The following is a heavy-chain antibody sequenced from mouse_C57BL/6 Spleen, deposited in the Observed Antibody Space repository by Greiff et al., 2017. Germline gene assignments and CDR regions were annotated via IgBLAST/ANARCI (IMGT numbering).Heavy chain of an antibody. CDR1: GYTFTDYN. CDR2: INPNNGGT. D-gene: IGHD2-5*01. Sequence: VQLQQSGPELVKPGASVKIPCKASGYTFTDYNMDWVKQSHGKSLEWIGDINPNNGGTIYNQKFKGKATLTVDKSSSTAYMELRSLPSEDTAVYYCARHYSNYVGAMDYWGQGTSVTVSS. CDR3: ARHYSNYVGAMDY. V-gene: IGHV1-18*01. J-gene: IGHJ4*01.